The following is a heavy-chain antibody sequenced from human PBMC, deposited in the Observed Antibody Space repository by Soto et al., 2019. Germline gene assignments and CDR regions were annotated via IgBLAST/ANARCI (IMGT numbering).Heavy chain of an antibody. J-gene: IGHJ4*02. D-gene: IGHD5-12*01. Sequence: QVQLQESGPGLVKPSETLSLTCTVSGGSVSSGSYYWSWIRQPPGKGLEWIGYIYYSGSTNYNPSLKSRVTISVDTSKNQFSLKLSSVTAADTAVYYCARDRGGYAEFDYWGQGTLVTVSS. V-gene: IGHV4-61*01. CDR2: IYYSGST. CDR1: GGSVSSGSYY. CDR3: ARDRGGYAEFDY.